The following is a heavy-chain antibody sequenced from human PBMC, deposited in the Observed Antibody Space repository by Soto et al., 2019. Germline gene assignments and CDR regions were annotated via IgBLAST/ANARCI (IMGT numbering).Heavy chain of an antibody. CDR1: QDPFMHFW. V-gene: IGHV5-51*01. CDR3: ARTGLSHAVEI. J-gene: IGHJ3*02. CDR2: IYPRDSDT. Sequence: PGESLNLSCPGSQDPFMHFWVGCVRQLPGKGLECMGIIYPRDSDTRYNPSFQGQVTISVDESISTAYLQWSSLETSNTAIYYCARTGLSHAVEIWGQGTLVTVSS. D-gene: IGHD2-15*01.